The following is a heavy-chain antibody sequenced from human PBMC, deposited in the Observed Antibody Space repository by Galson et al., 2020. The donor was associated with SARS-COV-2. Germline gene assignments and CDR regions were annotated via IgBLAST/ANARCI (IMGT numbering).Heavy chain of an antibody. CDR2: ISSSSSTI. Sequence: GGSLRLSCAASGFTFSSYSMNWVRQAPGKGLEWVSYISSSSSTIYYADSVKGRFTISRDNAKNSLYLQMNSLRAEDTAVYYCASQGNSSSWYHDYWGQGTLVTVSS. V-gene: IGHV3-48*04. J-gene: IGHJ4*02. CDR1: GFTFSSYS. CDR3: ASQGNSSSWYHDY. D-gene: IGHD6-13*01.